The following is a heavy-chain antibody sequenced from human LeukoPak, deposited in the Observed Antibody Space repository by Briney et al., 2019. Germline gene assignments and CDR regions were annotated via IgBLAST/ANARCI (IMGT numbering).Heavy chain of an antibody. V-gene: IGHV3-30*04. CDR3: ARVAYCAGECHHMDS. Sequence: GGSLRLSCAVSGFTFSSSAMPWVRQAPGKGLGWVEVISLDGSNKKYADSVEDRFTISRDNSKTTLYLQMNSRRVEETAGYYCARVAYCAGECHHMDSWGQGNLVTVSS. D-gene: IGHD2-21*01. J-gene: IGHJ4*02. CDR1: GFTFSSSA. CDR2: ISLDGSNK.